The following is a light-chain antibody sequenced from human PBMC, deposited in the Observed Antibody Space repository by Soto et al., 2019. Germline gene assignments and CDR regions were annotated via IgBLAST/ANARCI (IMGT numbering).Light chain of an antibody. J-gene: IGKJ4*01. Sequence: DIQMTQSPSSLSASVGDRVTITCRASQSISSYLNRYQQKPGKAPNLLIYAASSLQSRDPSRFSGSGSGTDFPLTISSLQPEDFATYYGQQSYSTPLTCGGGTKVEIK. CDR2: AAS. CDR1: QSISSY. CDR3: QQSYSTPLT. V-gene: IGKV1-39*01.